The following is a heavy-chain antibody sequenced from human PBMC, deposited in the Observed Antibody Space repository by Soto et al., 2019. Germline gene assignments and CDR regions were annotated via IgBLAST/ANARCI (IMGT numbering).Heavy chain of an antibody. CDR1: GFAFPIAS. V-gene: IGHV3-48*04. CDR3: ARSGSIDY. J-gene: IGHJ4*02. Sequence: GGSLRLSCAASGFAFPIASMTWVRQAPGKGLEWVSSISSDSGTIYHADSVRGRFTISRDNSKNSLYLQMNSLRPEDTAVYYCARSGSIDYWGRGTLVTVSS. CDR2: ISSDSGTI.